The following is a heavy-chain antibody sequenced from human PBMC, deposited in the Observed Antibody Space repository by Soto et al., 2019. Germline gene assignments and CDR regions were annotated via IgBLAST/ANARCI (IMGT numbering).Heavy chain of an antibody. CDR3: ARGRLTGTTRYWFDP. D-gene: IGHD1-7*01. Sequence: SETLSLTCAVYGGSFSGYYWSWIRQPPGKGLEWIGEINHSGSTNYNPSLKSRVTISVDTSKNQFSLKLSSVTAADTAVYYCARGRLTGTTRYWFDPWGQGTLVTVSS. J-gene: IGHJ5*02. CDR1: GGSFSGYY. V-gene: IGHV4-34*01. CDR2: INHSGST.